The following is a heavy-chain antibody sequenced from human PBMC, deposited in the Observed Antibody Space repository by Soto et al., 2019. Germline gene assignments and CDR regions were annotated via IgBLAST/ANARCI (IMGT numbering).Heavy chain of an antibody. D-gene: IGHD3-3*01. J-gene: IGHJ6*03. CDR2: ISSSGSTI. CDR3: AREYYDFLYYYMDV. CDR1: GFTFGDYY. V-gene: IGHV3-11*01. Sequence: PXXSLRHACAASGFTFGDYYIRCILQAPGKGLEWVSYISSSGSTIYYADSVKGRFTISRDNAKNSLYLQMNSLSAEDTAVYYCAREYYDFLYYYMDVWGKGTTVTVSS.